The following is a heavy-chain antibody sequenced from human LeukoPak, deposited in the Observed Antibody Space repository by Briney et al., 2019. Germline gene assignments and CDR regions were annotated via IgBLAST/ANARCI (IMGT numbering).Heavy chain of an antibody. D-gene: IGHD6-13*01. CDR2: IYHSGST. CDR1: GGSISSYY. J-gene: IGHJ4*02. CDR3: ARRPRGSWYYFDY. V-gene: IGHV4-59*12. Sequence: SETLSLTCTVSGGSISSYYWSWIRQPPGKGLEWIGEIYHSGSTNYNPSLKSRVTISVDKSKNQFSLKLSSVTAADTAVYYCARRPRGSWYYFDYWGQGTLVTVSS.